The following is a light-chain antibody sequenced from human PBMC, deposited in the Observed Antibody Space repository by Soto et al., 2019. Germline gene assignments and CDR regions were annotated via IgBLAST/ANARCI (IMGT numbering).Light chain of an antibody. V-gene: IGKV1-5*01. CDR2: DAS. J-gene: IGKJ2*01. Sequence: DIQMTQSPSTLSASVGDRVTITCRASQSISSWLAWYQQKPGKAPKLLIYDASSLESGVPSRFGGSGSGTEFTLTISSLQPDDFATYYCQQYNSYRRTFGQGTKLEIK. CDR1: QSISSW. CDR3: QQYNSYRRT.